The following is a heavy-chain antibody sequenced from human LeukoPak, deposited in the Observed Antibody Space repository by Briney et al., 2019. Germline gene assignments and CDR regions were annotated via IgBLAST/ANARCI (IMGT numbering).Heavy chain of an antibody. D-gene: IGHD3-3*01. Sequence: GGSLRLSCAASGFTFSNAYMSWVRQAPGKGLEWVGRIKSKTDGGTTDYAAPVKGRFTISRDDSKKTLYLQMNSLKTEDTAVYYCTTGLLTIFGVTNNYWGQGTLVTVSS. J-gene: IGHJ4*02. V-gene: IGHV3-15*01. CDR1: GFTFSNAY. CDR3: TTGLLTIFGVTNNY. CDR2: IKSKTDGGTT.